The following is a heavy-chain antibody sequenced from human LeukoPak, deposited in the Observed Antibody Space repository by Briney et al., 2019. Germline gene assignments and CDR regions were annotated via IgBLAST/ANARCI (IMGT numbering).Heavy chain of an antibody. D-gene: IGHD3-22*01. V-gene: IGHV3-23*01. CDR1: GFTFSNYA. Sequence: QTGGSLRLSCAASGFTFSNYAMTWVRQAPGKGLEWVSVISGSGGNTYYADSVKGRFTISRDNSKNTLYLQMNSLRVEDTAVYYCSRGHYYDSSRAPDYWGQGTLVTVSS. CDR3: SRGHYYDSSRAPDY. J-gene: IGHJ4*02. CDR2: ISGSGGNT.